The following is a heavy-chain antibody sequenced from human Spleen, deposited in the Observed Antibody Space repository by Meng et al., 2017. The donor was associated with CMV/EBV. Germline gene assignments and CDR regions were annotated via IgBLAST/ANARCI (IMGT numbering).Heavy chain of an antibody. J-gene: IGHJ2*01. CDR1: GGTFSTRY. CDR2: IIPRDSVG. D-gene: IGHD3-10*02. Sequence: AAGGTFSTRYISWVGRAPGRGVEWMGGIIPRDSVGNIAEKFQGRVTITADTSTSTAYMELSSLRYEDTAVYFCARHVQGGIWYFDHWGRGTLVTVSS. CDR3: ARHVQGGIWYFDH. V-gene: IGHV1-69*10.